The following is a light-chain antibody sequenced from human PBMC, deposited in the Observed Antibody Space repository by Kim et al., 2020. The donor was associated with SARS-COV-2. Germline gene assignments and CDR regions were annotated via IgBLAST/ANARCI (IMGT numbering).Light chain of an antibody. J-gene: IGKJ2*01. Sequence: EIVLTQSPATLSLSPGERATLSCRASQSVSRLVAWYRQKPGQAPRLLIYDASTRATGIPPSYSASGSGTDFTLTISNVDPEDFAVYYCQQRSHWPYTFGQGTKLEI. V-gene: IGKV3-11*01. CDR1: QSVSRL. CDR3: QQRSHWPYT. CDR2: DAS.